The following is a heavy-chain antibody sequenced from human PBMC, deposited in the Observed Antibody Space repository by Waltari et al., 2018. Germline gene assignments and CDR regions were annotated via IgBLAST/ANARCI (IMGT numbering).Heavy chain of an antibody. CDR1: GGPISPYY. J-gene: IGHJ4*02. Sequence: QVQLQESGPRLVRPSETLSLICPVSGGPISPYYWSWIRQPPGKGLEWIGNVYYSGSTNYNPSLKSRVTISVDTSKNQFSLRLSSVTAADTAVYYCARVGYTSGSSVSQTEYYFDYWGQGTLVTVSS. V-gene: IGHV4-59*01. D-gene: IGHD6-19*01. CDR2: VYYSGST. CDR3: ARVGYTSGSSVSQTEYYFDY.